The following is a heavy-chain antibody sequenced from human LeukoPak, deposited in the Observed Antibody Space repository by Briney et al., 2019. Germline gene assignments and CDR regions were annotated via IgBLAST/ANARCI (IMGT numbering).Heavy chain of an antibody. Sequence: ASVKVSCKASGYTSTDYYMDWVRQAPGQGLEWMGWISAYNGNTNYAQKLQGRVTMTTDTSTSTAYMELRSLRSDDTAVYYCARGPRGYSYGHTGLNWFDPWGQGTLVTVSS. J-gene: IGHJ5*02. CDR3: ARGPRGYSYGHTGLNWFDP. CDR1: GYTSTDYY. CDR2: ISAYNGNT. V-gene: IGHV1-18*04. D-gene: IGHD5-18*01.